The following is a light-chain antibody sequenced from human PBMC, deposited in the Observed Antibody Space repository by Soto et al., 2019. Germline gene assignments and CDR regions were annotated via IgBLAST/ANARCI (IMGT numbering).Light chain of an antibody. J-gene: IGKJ2*01. CDR2: GAS. V-gene: IGKV3-20*01. CDR3: QRYGSSPNT. CDR1: QSVGNSY. Sequence: EIVLTQSPGTLSLSPGERATLSCRASQSVGNSYLAWYQQKPGQAPRLLIYGASTRATGIPDRISGRGSGTDFTLTISRLEPEDFAVYYCQRYGSSPNTFGQGTKVEIK.